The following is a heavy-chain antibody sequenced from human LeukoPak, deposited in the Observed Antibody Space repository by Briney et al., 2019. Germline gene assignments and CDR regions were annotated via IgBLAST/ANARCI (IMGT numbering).Heavy chain of an antibody. D-gene: IGHD1-26*01. Sequence: GGSLRLSCVASGFTFSSYWMAWVRQAPGKGLEWVANMKQDGSAKHYADSVKGRFSISRDNSKNSVYLQMDTLRAEDTALYYCARDNVGALDYWGHGTLVTVSS. V-gene: IGHV3-7*01. CDR2: MKQDGSAK. J-gene: IGHJ4*01. CDR1: GFTFSSYW. CDR3: ARDNVGALDY.